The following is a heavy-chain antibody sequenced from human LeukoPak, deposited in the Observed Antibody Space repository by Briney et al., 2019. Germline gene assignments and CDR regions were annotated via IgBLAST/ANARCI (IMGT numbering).Heavy chain of an antibody. Sequence: EGSLRLSCAASGFTFSSYGVHWVRQAPGKGLEWVALISFDGSNKYYADSMKGRFTISRDNSKNTLYLQMNSLRAEDTAVYYCAKDLGPHGSATYNYFDSWGQGTLVTVSS. D-gene: IGHD5-24*01. CDR1: GFTFSSYG. V-gene: IGHV3-30*18. CDR3: AKDLGPHGSATYNYFDS. J-gene: IGHJ4*02. CDR2: ISFDGSNK.